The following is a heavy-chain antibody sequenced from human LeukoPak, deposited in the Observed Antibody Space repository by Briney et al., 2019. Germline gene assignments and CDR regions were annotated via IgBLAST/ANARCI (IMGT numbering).Heavy chain of an antibody. V-gene: IGHV3-23*01. CDR3: VKRSSTSNGYFDF. D-gene: IGHD3-22*01. CDR2: ITGSGAST. J-gene: IGHJ4*02. CDR1: GFTFDDYG. Sequence: GGSLRLSCAASGFTFDDYGMTWVRQAPGKGLEWVSAITGSGASTNYADSVKGRFTLSRDNSKNTIYLQMSSLRAEDTAIYYCVKRSSTSNGYFDFWGRGILVTVSS.